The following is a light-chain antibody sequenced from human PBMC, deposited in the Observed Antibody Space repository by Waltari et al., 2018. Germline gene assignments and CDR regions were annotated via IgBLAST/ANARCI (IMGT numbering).Light chain of an antibody. CDR3: QQYGNSPIT. CDR2: GAS. Sequence: EIVLTQSPGTLSLSPGERATLSCRASQSVSRSYLAWYQQKPGQAPRLLICGASSRATGIPDRFSGSGSGTDFTLTISRLEPEDFAVYYCQQYGNSPITFGQGTRLEIK. V-gene: IGKV3-20*01. CDR1: QSVSRSY. J-gene: IGKJ5*01.